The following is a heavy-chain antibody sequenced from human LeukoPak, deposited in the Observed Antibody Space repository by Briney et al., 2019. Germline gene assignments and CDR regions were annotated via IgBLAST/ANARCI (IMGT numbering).Heavy chain of an antibody. Sequence: ASVKVSCKASGYTFTSYDINWVRQATGQGLEWMGWMNPNSGNTGYAQKFQGRVTITADESTSTAYMELSSLRSEDTAVYYCARDRPGVTAFDYWGQGTLVTVSS. J-gene: IGHJ4*02. V-gene: IGHV1-8*01. CDR3: ARDRPGVTAFDY. CDR1: GYTFTSYD. CDR2: MNPNSGNT. D-gene: IGHD3-10*01.